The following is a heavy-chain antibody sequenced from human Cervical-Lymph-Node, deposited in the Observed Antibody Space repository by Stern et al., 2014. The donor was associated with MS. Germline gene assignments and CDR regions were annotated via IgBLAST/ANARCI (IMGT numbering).Heavy chain of an antibody. CDR2: IYYSGST. CDR1: GGSISSSSYY. J-gene: IGHJ5*02. Sequence: QLQLQESGPGLVKPSETLSLTCTVSGGSISSSSYYWGWIRQPPGKGLEWIGSIYYSGSTYYNPSLRSRVTISVNTSKNTFSRKLSSVTAADTAVYYCARWAYSSGWYNWFDPWGQGTLVTVSS. V-gene: IGHV4-39*01. D-gene: IGHD3-22*01. CDR3: ARWAYSSGWYNWFDP.